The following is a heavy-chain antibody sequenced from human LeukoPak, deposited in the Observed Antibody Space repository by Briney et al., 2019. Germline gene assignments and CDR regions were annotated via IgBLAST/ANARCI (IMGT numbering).Heavy chain of an antibody. CDR3: ARDFPGIGRGTFDF. J-gene: IGHJ3*01. Sequence: GGSLRLSCAASGFIFNTFWMNWVRLTPGKGLEWVAKTNQDGSDMYYVDSVKGRFFVSRDNARNLVYLQMNSLRVDDTAVYYCARDFPGIGRGTFDFWGQGTIIIVSS. CDR1: GFIFNTFW. D-gene: IGHD3-10*01. V-gene: IGHV3-7*03. CDR2: TNQDGSDM.